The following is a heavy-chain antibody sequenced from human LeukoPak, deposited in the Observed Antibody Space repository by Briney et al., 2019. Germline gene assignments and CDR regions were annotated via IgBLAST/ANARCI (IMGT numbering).Heavy chain of an antibody. Sequence: PSETLSLTCAVYGGSFSGYYWSWIRQPPGKGLEWIGEINHSGSTNYNPSLKSRVTISVDTSKNQFSLKLSSVTAADTAVYYCARKRELLKWYFDYWGQGTLVTVSS. CDR1: GGSFSGYY. V-gene: IGHV4-34*01. CDR2: INHSGST. J-gene: IGHJ4*02. CDR3: ARKRELLKWYFDY. D-gene: IGHD1-26*01.